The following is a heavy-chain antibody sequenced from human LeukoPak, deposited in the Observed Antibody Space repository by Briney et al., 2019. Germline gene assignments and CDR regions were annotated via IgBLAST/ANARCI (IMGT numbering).Heavy chain of an antibody. D-gene: IGHD2-15*01. J-gene: IGHJ4*02. CDR3: ARVQSCSGGSCYFQGDY. CDR1: GYTFTSYG. CDR2: ISAYNGNT. Sequence: ASVTVSCKASGYTFTSYGISWVRQAPGQGLEWMGWISAYNGNTNYAQKLQGRVTMTTDTSTSTAYMELRSLRSDDTAVYYCARVQSCSGGSCYFQGDYWGQGTLVTVSS. V-gene: IGHV1-18*01.